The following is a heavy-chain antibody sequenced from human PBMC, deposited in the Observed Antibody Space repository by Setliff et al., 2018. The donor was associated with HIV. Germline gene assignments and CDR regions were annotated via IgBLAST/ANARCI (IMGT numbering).Heavy chain of an antibody. CDR3: ATLWFGELLIHYYYYMDV. Sequence: SETLSLTCTVSGGSISSYYWSWIRQPPGKGLEWIGYIYYSGSTNYNPSLKSRVTISLATSKNQFSLKLRSVTAADTAVYYCATLWFGELLIHYYYYMDVWGKGTTVTVSS. CDR1: GGSISSYY. V-gene: IGHV4-59*08. D-gene: IGHD3-10*01. CDR2: IYYSGST. J-gene: IGHJ6*03.